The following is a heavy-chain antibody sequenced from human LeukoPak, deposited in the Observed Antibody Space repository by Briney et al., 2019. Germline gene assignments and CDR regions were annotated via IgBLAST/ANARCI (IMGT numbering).Heavy chain of an antibody. CDR1: GFTFSSYS. CDR2: ISSSSSTI. Sequence: GGSLRLSCAASGFTFSSYSMNWVRQAPGKGLEWVSYISSSSSTIYYADSVKGRFTISRDNAKNSLYLQMNSLRAEDTAVYYCARALILTGFPYLFDYWGQGTLVTVSS. D-gene: IGHD3-9*01. J-gene: IGHJ4*02. V-gene: IGHV3-48*01. CDR3: ARALILTGFPYLFDY.